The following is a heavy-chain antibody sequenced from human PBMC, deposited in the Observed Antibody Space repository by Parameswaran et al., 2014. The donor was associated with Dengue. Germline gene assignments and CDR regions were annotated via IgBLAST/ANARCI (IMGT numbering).Heavy chain of an antibody. J-gene: IGHJ5*02. CDR2: IYYSGST. V-gene: IGHV4-39*01. CDR3: ARHLLKSGKGATTGVVGGFNNWFDP. D-gene: IGHD1-26*01. Sequence: PGKGLEWIGSIYYSGSTYYNPSLKSRVTISVDTSKNQFSLKLSSVTAADTAVYYCARHLLKSGKGATTGVVGGFNNWFDPGAREPWLPSPQ.